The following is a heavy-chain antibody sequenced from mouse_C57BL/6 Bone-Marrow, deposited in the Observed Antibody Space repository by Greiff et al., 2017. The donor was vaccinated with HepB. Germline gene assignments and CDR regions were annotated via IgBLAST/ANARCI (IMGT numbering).Heavy chain of an antibody. CDR1: GFTFTDYY. CDR3: ARYQCNYTEYYFDY. J-gene: IGHJ2*01. V-gene: IGHV7-3*01. D-gene: IGHD2-1*01. Sequence: EVHLVESGGGLVQPGGSLSLSCAASGFTFTDYYMSWVRQPPGKALEWLGFIRNKANGYTTEYSASVKGRFTISRDNSQSILYLQMNALRADDSATYYCARYQCNYTEYYFDYWGQGTTLTVSS. CDR2: IRNKANGYTT.